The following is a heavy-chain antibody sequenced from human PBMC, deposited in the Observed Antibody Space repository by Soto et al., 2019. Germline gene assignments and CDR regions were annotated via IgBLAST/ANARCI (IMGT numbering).Heavy chain of an antibody. CDR3: ARKGSIAAANQDYYYYGMDV. CDR1: GYTFTSYG. V-gene: IGHV1-18*01. J-gene: IGHJ6*02. CDR2: ISAYNGNT. D-gene: IGHD6-13*01. Sequence: QVQLVQSGAEVKKPGASVKVSCKASGYTFTSYGISWVRQAPGQGLEWMGWISAYNGNTNYAQKLQGRVTMTTDTATSTAYMELRSLRSDDTAVYYCARKGSIAAANQDYYYYGMDVWGQGTTVTVSS.